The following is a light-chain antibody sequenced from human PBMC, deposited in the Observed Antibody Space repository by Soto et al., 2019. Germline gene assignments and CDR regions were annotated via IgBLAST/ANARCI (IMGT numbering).Light chain of an antibody. Sequence: EIVLTQSPGTLSLSPGERATLSCRASQSVSNNLLARYQQKPGQAPRLLIYGASSRATGIPDRFSGSGSGTEFTLTISRLEPEDFAVFYCQQYGDSPRTFGQGTRVEI. CDR2: GAS. CDR1: QSVSNNL. CDR3: QQYGDSPRT. J-gene: IGKJ1*01. V-gene: IGKV3-20*01.